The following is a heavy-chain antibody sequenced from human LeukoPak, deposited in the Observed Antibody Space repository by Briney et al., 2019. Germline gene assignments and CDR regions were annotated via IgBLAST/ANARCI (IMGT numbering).Heavy chain of an antibody. CDR3: AKDGRSGGSSMGY. CDR2: ISYDGSNK. V-gene: IGHV3-30*04. J-gene: IGHJ4*02. Sequence: GGSLRLSCAASGFTFSSYAMHWVRQAPGKGLEWVAVISYDGSNKYYADSVKGRFTISRDNSKNTLYLQMNSLRAEDTAVYYCAKDGRSGGSSMGYWGQGTLVTVSS. D-gene: IGHD2-15*01. CDR1: GFTFSSYA.